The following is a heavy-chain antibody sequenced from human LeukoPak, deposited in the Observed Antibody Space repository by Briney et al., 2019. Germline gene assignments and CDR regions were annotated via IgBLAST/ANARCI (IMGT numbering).Heavy chain of an antibody. D-gene: IGHD1-1*01. J-gene: IGHJ4*02. Sequence: GGSLRLSCAASGFTFSSYGMHWVRQAPGKGLEWVAFIRYDGSNKYYADSVKGRFTISRDNSKNTLYLQMNSLRAEDTAVYYCAKLGSTTGTTSFDYWGQGTLVTVSS. CDR3: AKLGSTTGTTSFDY. CDR2: IRYDGSNK. V-gene: IGHV3-30*02. CDR1: GFTFSSYG.